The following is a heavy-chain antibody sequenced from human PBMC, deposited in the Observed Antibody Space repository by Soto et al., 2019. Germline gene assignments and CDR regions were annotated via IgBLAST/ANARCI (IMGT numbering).Heavy chain of an antibody. CDR3: ARYCSSTRCLNFDT. CDR2: IDYSWNT. Sequence: PSETLSLTCTVSVASLSSGNYYLSWIRQSPGTGLEWIGYIDYSWNTFYNPSLKSRLTISVDTSKNQFSLKLGSVTAADTAVYYCARYCSSTRCLNFDTCGQGTLVTVSS. J-gene: IGHJ4*02. CDR1: VASLSSGNYY. D-gene: IGHD2-2*01. V-gene: IGHV4-30-4*01.